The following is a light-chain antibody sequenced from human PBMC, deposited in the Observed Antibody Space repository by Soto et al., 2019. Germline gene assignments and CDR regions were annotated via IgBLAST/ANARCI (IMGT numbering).Light chain of an antibody. CDR3: LQDYNYPRT. Sequence: AIQMTQSPSSLSASVGDRVTITCRASQDIRSSLGWYQQKPGKAPKLLIYAASSLPREVPSRFSGSGSGTDFTLTISSLQPEDFATYYCLQDYNYPRTFGQGTKVEVK. V-gene: IGKV1-6*01. CDR2: AAS. CDR1: QDIRSS. J-gene: IGKJ1*01.